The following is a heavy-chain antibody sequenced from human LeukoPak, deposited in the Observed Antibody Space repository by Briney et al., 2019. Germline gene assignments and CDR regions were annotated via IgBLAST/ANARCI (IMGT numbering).Heavy chain of an antibody. CDR1: GFTFSSYG. Sequence: GGSLRLSCVASGFTFSSYGMNWVRQAPGTGLGWISYISTTGNTIYYADSVKGRFSISRDNAWNSLSLQVNSLRVEDTAVYFCARRNTIFGGYYYMDVWGKGTTVTVSS. J-gene: IGHJ6*03. D-gene: IGHD3-3*01. CDR3: ARRNTIFGGYYYMDV. V-gene: IGHV3-48*01. CDR2: ISTTGNTI.